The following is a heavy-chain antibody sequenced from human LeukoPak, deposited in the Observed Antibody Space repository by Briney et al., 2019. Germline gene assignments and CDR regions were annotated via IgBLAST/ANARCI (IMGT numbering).Heavy chain of an antibody. J-gene: IGHJ4*02. Sequence: PGGSLRLSCAASGFSVSSNYMSWVRQAPGKGPAWVAVISHDGSNKHYEDSVKGRFTISRDDSKNTLYLQMNSLSDEDTAVYYCAKEDYFNSGSYPGHWGQGTLVTVSS. CDR1: GFSVSSNY. CDR2: ISHDGSNK. V-gene: IGHV3-30*18. CDR3: AKEDYFNSGSYPGH. D-gene: IGHD3-10*01.